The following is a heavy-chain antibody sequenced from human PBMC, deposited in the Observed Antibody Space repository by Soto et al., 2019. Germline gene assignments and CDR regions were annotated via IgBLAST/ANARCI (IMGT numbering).Heavy chain of an antibody. J-gene: IGHJ4*02. CDR3: ASSPWSGSLTEH. V-gene: IGHV3-74*01. Sequence: EVHLVESGGGLVQPGGSLRLSCAASGFTFSSYWMHWVRQVPGKGLVWVSRIKSDGSSTNYADSVEGRFTISRDNAKNAVYLQMKSLRAEDTAVYFCASSPWSGSLTEHWGQGILVPGSS. CDR2: IKSDGSST. CDR1: GFTFSSYW. D-gene: IGHD3-3*01.